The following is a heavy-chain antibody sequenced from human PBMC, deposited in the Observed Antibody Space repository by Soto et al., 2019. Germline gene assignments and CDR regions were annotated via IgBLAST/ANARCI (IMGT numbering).Heavy chain of an antibody. CDR1: DGSISGCY. CDR2: IYYSGST. J-gene: IGHJ5*02. CDR3: ARAMVRGVIGLFDP. V-gene: IGHV4-59*01. Sequence: SVTMSVTCTVADGSISGCYWSWIRKNQGKGLEWIGYIYYSGSTNYNPSLKSRVTISVDTSKNQFSLKLSSVTAADTAVYYCARAMVRGVIGLFDPWGQGTLVTVSS. D-gene: IGHD3-10*01.